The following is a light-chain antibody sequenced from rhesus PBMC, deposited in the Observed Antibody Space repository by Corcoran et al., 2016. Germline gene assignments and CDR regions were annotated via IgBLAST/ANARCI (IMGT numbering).Light chain of an antibody. Sequence: DIQMTQSPSSLSASVGDTVTITCRASQGISSWLAWYQQKPGKAPKLLLYKASSLQSGDPSRFSGSGSGTDVTLTISSLQAEDFVTYSCQQYSSRPYSFGQGTKVEIK. CDR1: QGISSW. V-gene: IGKV1-22*01. CDR3: QQYSSRPYS. J-gene: IGKJ2*01. CDR2: KAS.